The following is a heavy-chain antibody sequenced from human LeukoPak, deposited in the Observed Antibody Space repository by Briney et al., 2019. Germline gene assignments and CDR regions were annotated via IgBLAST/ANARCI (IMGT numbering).Heavy chain of an antibody. V-gene: IGHV3-23*01. Sequence: GGSLRLSCAVSGFIFSNYAMTWVRQAPGKGLEWVSSIEGDGSASYYADSVKGRFAISRDDPKNTLYLQLTSLRVEDTAIYFCVKDMVQRNGIFDPLDIWGQGTMVTVSS. CDR3: VKDMVQRNGIFDPLDI. CDR1: GFIFSNYA. D-gene: IGHD3-10*01. CDR2: IEGDGSAS. J-gene: IGHJ3*02.